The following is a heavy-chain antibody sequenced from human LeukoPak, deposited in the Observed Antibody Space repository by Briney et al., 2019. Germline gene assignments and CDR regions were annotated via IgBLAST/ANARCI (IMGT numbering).Heavy chain of an antibody. CDR2: MNPNSGNT. CDR1: GYTFTSYD. V-gene: IGHV1-8*01. J-gene: IGHJ6*02. CDR3: AGVYYYYYGMDV. Sequence: ASVKVSCKASGYTFTSYDINWVRQATGQGLEWMGWMNPNSGNTGYAQKFQGRATMTRNTSISTAYMELSSLRSEDTAVYYCAGVYYYYYGMDVWGQGTTVTVSS.